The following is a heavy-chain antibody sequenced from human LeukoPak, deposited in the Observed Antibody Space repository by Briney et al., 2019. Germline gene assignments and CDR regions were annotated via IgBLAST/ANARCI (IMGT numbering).Heavy chain of an antibody. CDR3: ARGEYYFDY. V-gene: IGHV3-74*01. CDR2: IKTDGSTT. Sequence: GGSLRLSCAGSGFIFSGYWMHWVRQAPGKGLVWVSRIKTDGSTTYYADSVKGRFTISRDNAKNTLYLQMNSLRAEDTAVYYCARGEYYFDYWGQGTLVTVSS. CDR1: GFIFSGYW. J-gene: IGHJ4*02.